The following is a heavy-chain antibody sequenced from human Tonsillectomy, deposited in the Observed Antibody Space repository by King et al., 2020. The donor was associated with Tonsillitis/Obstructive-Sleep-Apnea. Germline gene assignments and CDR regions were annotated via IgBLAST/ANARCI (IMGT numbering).Heavy chain of an antibody. CDR1: GGPISSYY. CDR2: NHHSGST. J-gene: IGHJ5*02. Sequence: QLQESGKGLVRPSGTLSLLCTVFGGPISSYYWSWIRQPPGKGLDWIGCNHHSGSTNYNPSLKSRLTLSIDTYKKPVSLKLGSVTAADTAVYYCARRLATGTPENWFDLWGQGTLVTVSS. V-gene: IGHV4-59*08. D-gene: IGHD1-1*01. CDR3: ARRLATGTPENWFDL.